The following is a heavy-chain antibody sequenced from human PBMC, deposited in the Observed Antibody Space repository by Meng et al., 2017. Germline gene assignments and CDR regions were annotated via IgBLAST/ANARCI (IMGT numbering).Heavy chain of an antibody. V-gene: IGHV4-39*07. J-gene: IGHJ3*02. D-gene: IGHD4-23*01. CDR2: IYYSGST. CDR1: GGSISSSSYY. Sequence: SETLSLTCTVSGGSISSSSYYWGWIRQPPGKGLERIGRIYYSGSTYYNPSLKSRVTILVDTSKNHFSLKLSSVTAADTAVYYCARDRARIRWAFDIWGQGTMVTVSS. CDR3: ARDRARIRWAFDI.